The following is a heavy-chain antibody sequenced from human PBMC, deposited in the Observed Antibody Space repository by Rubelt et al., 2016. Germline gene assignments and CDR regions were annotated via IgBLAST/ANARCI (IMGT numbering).Heavy chain of an antibody. CDR1: GGTFSSYA. V-gene: IGHV1-69*06. D-gene: IGHD3-22*01. CDR3: ARDLVGVVITTHDAFDI. J-gene: IGHJ3*02. CDR2: IIPIFGTA. Sequence: QVQLVQSGAEVKKPGSSVKVSCKASGGTFSSYAISWVRQAPGQGLEWMGGIIPIFGTANYAKKFQGRVTITADKSTGTAYMELSSLRSEDTAVYYCARDLVGVVITTHDAFDIWGQGTMVTVSS.